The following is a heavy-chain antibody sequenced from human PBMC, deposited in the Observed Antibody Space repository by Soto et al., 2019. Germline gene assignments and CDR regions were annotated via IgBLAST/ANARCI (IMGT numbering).Heavy chain of an antibody. Sequence: NPXGTLSLTCAVSGGSISGGGFSGSWIRQPPGKGLEWIGYILHTGGTQYNPSLKSRVSMSVDKSKNQFSLHLTSVTAADTAVYYCARLQFGEGFDYWGQGALVTVSS. CDR2: ILHTGGT. CDR1: GGSISGGGFS. J-gene: IGHJ4*02. V-gene: IGHV4-30-2*01. D-gene: IGHD3-10*01. CDR3: ARLQFGEGFDY.